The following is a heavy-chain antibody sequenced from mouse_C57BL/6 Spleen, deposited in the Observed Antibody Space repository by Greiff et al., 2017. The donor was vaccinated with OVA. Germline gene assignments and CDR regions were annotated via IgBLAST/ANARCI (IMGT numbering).Heavy chain of an antibody. CDR1: GYTFTSYT. D-gene: IGHD2-4*01. V-gene: IGHV1-4*01. CDR3: ARGDYDPYYYAMDY. CDR2: INPSSGYT. J-gene: IGHJ4*01. Sequence: VQLQESGAELARPGASVEMSCKASGYTFTSYTMHWVKQRPGQGLEWIGYINPSSGYTKYNQKFKDKATLTADKSSSTAYMQLSSLTSEDSAVYYCARGDYDPYYYAMDYWGQGTSVTVSS.